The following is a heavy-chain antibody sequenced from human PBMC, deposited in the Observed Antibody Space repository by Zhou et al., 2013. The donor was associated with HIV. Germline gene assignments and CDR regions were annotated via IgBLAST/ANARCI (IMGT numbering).Heavy chain of an antibody. J-gene: IGHJ6*03. CDR1: GGTFSSYA. Sequence: QVQLVQSGAEVKKPGSSVKVSCKASGGTFSSYAISWVRQAPGQGRCSGWEGSHPYSLVTSKLTHRSSRARVTITTDESTSTAYMELSSLRSEDTAVYYCARCRVVVDRGGYYYYMDVWGERDRRSPSP. CDR3: ARCRVVVDRGGYYYYMDV. CDR2: SHPYSLVTS. D-gene: IGHD2-2*01. V-gene: IGHV1-69*05.